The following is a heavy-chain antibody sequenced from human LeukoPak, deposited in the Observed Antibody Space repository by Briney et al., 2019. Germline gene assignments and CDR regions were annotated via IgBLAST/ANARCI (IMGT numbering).Heavy chain of an antibody. CDR3: ARAQYCGGDCYAFDY. Sequence: SETLSLTCTVSGGSISSYYWSWIRQPPGKGLEWIGYIYYSGSTNYNPSLKSRVTISVDTSKNQFSLKLSSVTAADTAVYYCARAQYCGGDCYAFDYWGQGTLVTVPS. CDR2: IYYSGST. D-gene: IGHD2-21*02. V-gene: IGHV4-59*01. CDR1: GGSISSYY. J-gene: IGHJ4*02.